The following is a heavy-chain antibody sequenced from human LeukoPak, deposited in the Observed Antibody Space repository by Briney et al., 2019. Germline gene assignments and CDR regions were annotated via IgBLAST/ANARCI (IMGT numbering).Heavy chain of an antibody. CDR3: ARAKSSHFLVDY. CDR2: IYTSGIP. Sequence: SETLSLTCTVSGVSISSGRYFWSWIRQPAGKGLEWIVHIYTSGIPNYNPSLKSRVTISVHTPKHHFSLKLNSVTSADTALYYCARAKSSHFLVDYWGQGTLVTVRS. J-gene: IGHJ4*02. CDR1: GVSISSGRYF. D-gene: IGHD3-3*02. V-gene: IGHV4-61*09.